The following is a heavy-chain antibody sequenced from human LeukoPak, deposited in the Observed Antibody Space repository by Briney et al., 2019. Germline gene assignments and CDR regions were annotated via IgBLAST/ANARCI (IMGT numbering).Heavy chain of an antibody. D-gene: IGHD6-19*01. Sequence: PGGSLRLSCAASGFTFSSYGMSWVRQAPGKGLEWVSAISGSGGSTYYADSVKGRFTISRDNSKNTLYLQMNSLRAEDTAVYYCAKIPNEYSSGWYGGGLFDYWGQGTLVTVSS. CDR1: GFTFSSYG. CDR3: AKIPNEYSSGWYGGGLFDY. CDR2: ISGSGGST. V-gene: IGHV3-23*01. J-gene: IGHJ4*02.